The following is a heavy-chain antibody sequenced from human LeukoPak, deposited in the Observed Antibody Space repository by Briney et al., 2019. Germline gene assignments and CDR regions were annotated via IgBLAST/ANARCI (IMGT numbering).Heavy chain of an antibody. Sequence: ASVKVSCKASGYTFTSYDINWVRQATGQGLEWMGWMNPNSGNTGYAQKFQGRVTMTRNTSISTAYMELSSLRSEDTAGYYCALGVGATTGWFDPWGQGTLVTVSS. J-gene: IGHJ5*02. CDR3: ALGVGATTGWFDP. CDR1: GYTFTSYD. CDR2: MNPNSGNT. V-gene: IGHV1-8*01. D-gene: IGHD1-26*01.